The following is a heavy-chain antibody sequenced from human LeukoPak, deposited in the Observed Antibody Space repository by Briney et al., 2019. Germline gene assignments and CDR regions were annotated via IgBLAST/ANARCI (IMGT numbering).Heavy chain of an antibody. Sequence: SVKVSCKASGGTFRSYAITWVRQAPGKGLEWMGGIIPMINTPKYAQKFQGRVSITADESTSTGYMEVSSLRSEDTAVYYCAIFQGTYGDNENDYWGQGTLVTVS. V-gene: IGHV1-69*13. CDR2: IIPMINTP. J-gene: IGHJ4*02. CDR3: AIFQGTYGDNENDY. CDR1: GGTFRSYA. D-gene: IGHD4-17*01.